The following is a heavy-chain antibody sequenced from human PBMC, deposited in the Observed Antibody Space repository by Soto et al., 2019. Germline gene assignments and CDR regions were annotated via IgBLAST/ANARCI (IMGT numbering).Heavy chain of an antibody. CDR1: GGTFSSYA. Sequence: QVQRVQSGAEVKKPGSSVKVSCKASGGTFSSYAISWVRQAPGQGLEWMGGFIPIFGTANYAQKFQGRDTNTADESKSTVYMELSSLRSEDTAVYYCPSPSVVTNPRWDYYYYYVMDDWGQGTTVTVSS. D-gene: IGHD2-2*01. CDR2: FIPIFGTA. V-gene: IGHV1-69*12. CDR3: PSPSVVTNPRWDYYYYYVMDD. J-gene: IGHJ6*02.